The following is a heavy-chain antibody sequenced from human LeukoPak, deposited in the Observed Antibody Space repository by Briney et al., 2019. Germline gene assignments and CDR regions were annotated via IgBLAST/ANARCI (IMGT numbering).Heavy chain of an antibody. Sequence: SETLSLTCTVSGGSISSSSFYWGWIRQPPGKGLEWIGSLYYSGNTYCNPSLKSRVTISVDTSKSQFSLKLSSVTATDTAVYYCARYYYGSGSYIWFDPWGQGTLVIVSS. V-gene: IGHV4-39*01. CDR1: GGSISSSSFY. CDR3: ARYYYGSGSYIWFDP. CDR2: LYYSGNT. J-gene: IGHJ5*02. D-gene: IGHD3-10*01.